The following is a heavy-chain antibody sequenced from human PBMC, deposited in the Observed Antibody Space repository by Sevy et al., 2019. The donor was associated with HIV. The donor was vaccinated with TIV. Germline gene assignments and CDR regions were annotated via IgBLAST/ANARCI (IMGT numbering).Heavy chain of an antibody. CDR2: LSFGCGKI. V-gene: IGHV3-23*01. D-gene: IGHD2-8*01. J-gene: IGHJ4*02. CDR1: GFDFSIYS. CDR3: AREGCTKPHDY. Sequence: GGSLRLSCAASGFDFSIYSMSWVRQAPGKGLEWVSTLSFGCGKINYADSVKGRFTISRDNSKSAVYLQMDNMRVEDTAVYYCAREGCTKPHDYWGQGTLVTVSS.